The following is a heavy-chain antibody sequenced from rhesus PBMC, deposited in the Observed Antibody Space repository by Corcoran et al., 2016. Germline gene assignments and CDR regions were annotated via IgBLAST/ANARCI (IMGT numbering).Heavy chain of an antibody. D-gene: IGHD2-15*01. CDR1: GFTFSSYW. Sequence: EVQLVESGGGLAKPGGSLRLSCAAFGFTFSSYWINWVRQAPGKGLEWVSAINIGGGSTNYADSVKGRFTISRDNSKNTLSLQMNSLGAEDTAVYYCAKEYCSSTYCSQVGDYWGQGVLVTVSS. V-gene: IGHV3S25*01. CDR3: AKEYCSSTYCSQVGDY. CDR2: INIGGGST. J-gene: IGHJ4*01.